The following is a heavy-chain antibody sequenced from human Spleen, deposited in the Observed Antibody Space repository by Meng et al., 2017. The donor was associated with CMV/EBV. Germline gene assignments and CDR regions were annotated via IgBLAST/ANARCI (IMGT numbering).Heavy chain of an antibody. V-gene: IGHV3-23*01. CDR1: GGSISSYY. J-gene: IGHJ3*02. Sequence: ETLSLTCTVSGGSISSYYWGWIRQAPGKGLEWVSAISGSGGSTYYADSVKGRFTISRDNSKNTLYLQMNSLRAEDTAVYYCTTVTMIVVVIDAFDIWGQGTMVTVSS. CDR2: ISGSGGST. D-gene: IGHD3-22*01. CDR3: TTVTMIVVVIDAFDI.